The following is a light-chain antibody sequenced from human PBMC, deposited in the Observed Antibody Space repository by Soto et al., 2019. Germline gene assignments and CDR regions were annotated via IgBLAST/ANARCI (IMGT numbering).Light chain of an antibody. Sequence: IPMTQSPATLSASVGDRVTITCRASQSISSWLAWYQQKPGTAPKLLIYKASSLESGVTSRFSGSGSGTELTITISRLQPDDFETYYCQQYNSYPWTFGQGTKV. CDR1: QSISSW. CDR2: KAS. V-gene: IGKV1-5*03. CDR3: QQYNSYPWT. J-gene: IGKJ1*01.